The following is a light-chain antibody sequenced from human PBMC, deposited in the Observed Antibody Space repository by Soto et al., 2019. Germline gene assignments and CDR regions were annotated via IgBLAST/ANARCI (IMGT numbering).Light chain of an antibody. Sequence: QSVLTQPPSVSGAPGQRVTSSCTVSSSNLGAGSDVHWYQQLPGSAPKILIYGNYNRPPGVPARFSGSKSGTSASLAITGLKAEDEADYYCQSFDSSLSADVFGAGTKLTVL. CDR3: QSFDSSLSADV. CDR1: SSNLGAGSD. J-gene: IGLJ1*01. CDR2: GNY. V-gene: IGLV1-40*01.